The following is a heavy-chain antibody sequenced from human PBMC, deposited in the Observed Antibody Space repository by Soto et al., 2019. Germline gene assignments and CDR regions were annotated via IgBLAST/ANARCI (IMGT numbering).Heavy chain of an antibody. CDR2: IIPICGTA. Sequence: QVQLVQSGAEVKKPGSSVKVSCKASGGTFSSYAISWVRQAPGQGLEWMGGIIPICGTANYAQKFQGRVTSTEDESTSTAYMELGSLRSEDTAVYYCARLLGYFFSTSCYASWYFDLWGRGTLVTVSS. V-gene: IGHV1-69*12. CDR3: ARLLGYFFSTSCYASWYFDL. D-gene: IGHD2-2*01. J-gene: IGHJ2*01. CDR1: GGTFSSYA.